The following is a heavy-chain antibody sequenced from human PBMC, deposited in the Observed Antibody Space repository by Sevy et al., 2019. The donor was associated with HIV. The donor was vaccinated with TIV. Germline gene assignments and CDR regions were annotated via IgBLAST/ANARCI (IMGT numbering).Heavy chain of an antibody. J-gene: IGHJ3*02. D-gene: IGHD1-7*01. Sequence: GESLKISCAASGFTFSSYAMSWVRQAPGKGLEWVSAISGSGGSTYYADSVKGRFTISRDNSKNTLYLQMNSLRAEDTAVYYCAKLSGNWNYGLAAFDIWGQGTMVTVSS. V-gene: IGHV3-23*01. CDR2: ISGSGGST. CDR3: AKLSGNWNYGLAAFDI. CDR1: GFTFSSYA.